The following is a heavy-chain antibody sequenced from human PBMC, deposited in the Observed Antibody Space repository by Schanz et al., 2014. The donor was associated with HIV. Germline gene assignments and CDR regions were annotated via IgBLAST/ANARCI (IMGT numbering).Heavy chain of an antibody. CDR3: ARWRSGAPYN. V-gene: IGHV3-33*01. J-gene: IGHJ4*02. CDR1: GFTFSTSG. Sequence: QVQLVESGGGVVQPGRSLRLSCAASGFTFSTSGMHWVRQVPARGLEWVAMIWYDGSNKFYADSVKGRFTISRDNSKNTLCLQMNSLKTEDTAVYFCARWRSGAPYNWGQGTLVTVSS. D-gene: IGHD3-10*01. CDR2: IWYDGSNK.